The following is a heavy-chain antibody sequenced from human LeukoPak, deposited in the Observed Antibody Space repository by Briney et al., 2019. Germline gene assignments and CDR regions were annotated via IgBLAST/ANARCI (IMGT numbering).Heavy chain of an antibody. CDR2: IYYSGST. CDR3: ARERDYYDSSGLNWFDP. Sequence: SETLSLTCAVSGGSFSSGSYYWSWIRQPPWKGLEWRGYIYYSGSTNYNPSLKSRVTISVDTSKNQFSLKLSSVTAADTAVYYCARERDYYDSSGLNWFDPWGQGTLVTVSS. V-gene: IGHV4-61*01. J-gene: IGHJ5*02. D-gene: IGHD3-22*01. CDR1: GGSFSSGSYY.